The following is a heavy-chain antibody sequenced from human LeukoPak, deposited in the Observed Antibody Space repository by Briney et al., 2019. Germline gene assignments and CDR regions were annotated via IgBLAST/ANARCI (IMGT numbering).Heavy chain of an antibody. D-gene: IGHD2-8*01. Sequence: SVKVSCKASGGTFSSYAISWVRQAPGQGLEWMGGIIPIFGTANYAQKFQGRVTITADESTSTAYMELSSLRSEDTAVYYCARVGPGYCTNGVCYTGVWFDPWGQGTLVTDSS. V-gene: IGHV1-69*13. CDR3: ARVGPGYCTNGVCYTGVWFDP. J-gene: IGHJ5*02. CDR1: GGTFSSYA. CDR2: IIPIFGTA.